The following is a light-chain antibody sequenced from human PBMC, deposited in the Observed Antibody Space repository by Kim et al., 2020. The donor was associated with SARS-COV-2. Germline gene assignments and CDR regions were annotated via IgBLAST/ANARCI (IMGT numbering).Light chain of an antibody. CDR1: QSVLYSSNNKNY. V-gene: IGKV4-1*01. CDR2: WAS. CDR3: QQYYSTPLT. J-gene: IGKJ1*01. Sequence: DIVMTQSPDSLAVSLGERATINCKSSQSVLYSSNNKNYLAWYQQKPGQPPKLLIYWASTRESGVPDRFSGSGSGTDFTLTISSLQAEDVAVYYCQQYYSTPLTFGQGTNVDIK.